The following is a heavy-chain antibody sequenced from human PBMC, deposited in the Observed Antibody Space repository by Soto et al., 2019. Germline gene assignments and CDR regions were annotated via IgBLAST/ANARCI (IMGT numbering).Heavy chain of an antibody. V-gene: IGHV5-10-1*01. Sequence: PWESLKIFCKGSGYSFTNYWISLVRQMPGKGLELSGRNYSSDSYTNYSPSFQGHVTISADKCISTAYLQWSSLKASDTAMYYCASTIFYYGMDVWGQGTTVTVSS. J-gene: IGHJ6*02. CDR2: NYSSDSYT. CDR1: GYSFTNYW. CDR3: ASTIFYYGMDV. D-gene: IGHD3-3*01.